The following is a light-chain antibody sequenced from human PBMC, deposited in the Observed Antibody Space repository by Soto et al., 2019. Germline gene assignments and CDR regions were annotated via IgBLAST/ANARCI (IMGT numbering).Light chain of an antibody. Sequence: QSVLTQPASVSGSPGQSITISCSGTSSDVGAYNYVSWYQQHPAKAPKLMIYDVSNRPSGVSYRFSGSKSGNTASLTISWLQAEDEADYYCYSYTSSSTYVFGSGTKVTVL. CDR1: SSDVGAYNY. CDR2: DVS. J-gene: IGLJ1*01. CDR3: YSYTSSSTYV. V-gene: IGLV2-14*01.